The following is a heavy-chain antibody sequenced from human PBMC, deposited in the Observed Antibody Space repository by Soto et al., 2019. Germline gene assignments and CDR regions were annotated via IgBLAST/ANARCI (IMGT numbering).Heavy chain of an antibody. D-gene: IGHD3-22*01. CDR2: FITIFGTA. Sequence: QVQLVQSGAEVKKPGSSVTVSCKASGDTFSSYAISWVRQAPGQGLEWMGGFITIFGTANYAQKFKGRVTITADESTSTAYMELTSLRSEDTAVYYCTRDGSGYRSRASPMDVWGQGTTVTVSS. CDR1: GDTFSSYA. CDR3: TRDGSGYRSRASPMDV. J-gene: IGHJ6*02. V-gene: IGHV1-69*01.